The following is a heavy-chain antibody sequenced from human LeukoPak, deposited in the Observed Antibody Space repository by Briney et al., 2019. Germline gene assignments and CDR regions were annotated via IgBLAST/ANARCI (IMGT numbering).Heavy chain of an antibody. CDR1: GGSISSYY. V-gene: IGHV4-59*01. CDR2: TYYSGST. CDR3: ARSLGAAAGDDAFDI. D-gene: IGHD6-13*01. Sequence: SETLSLTCTVSGGSISSYYWSWIRQPPGKGLEWIGYTYYSGSTNYNPSLKSRVTISVDTSKNQFSLKLSSVTAADTAVYYCARSLGAAAGDDAFDIWGQGTMVTVSS. J-gene: IGHJ3*02.